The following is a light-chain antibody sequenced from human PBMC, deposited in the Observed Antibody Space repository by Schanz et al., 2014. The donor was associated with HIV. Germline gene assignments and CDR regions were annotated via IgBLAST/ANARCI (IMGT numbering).Light chain of an antibody. CDR1: SSDVGGYKY. J-gene: IGLJ2*01. V-gene: IGLV2-14*01. Sequence: QSVLTQPASVSGSPGQSITISCTGTSSDVGGYKYVSWYQQHPGKAPKVMIYDVSNRPSGVSNRFSGSKSGNTASLTISGLQAEDEADYYCQSYDSSLSVVVFGGGTKLT. CDR2: DVS. CDR3: QSYDSSLSVVV.